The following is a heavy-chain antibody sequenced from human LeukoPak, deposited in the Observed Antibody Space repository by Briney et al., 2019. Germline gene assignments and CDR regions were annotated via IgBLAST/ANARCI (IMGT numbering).Heavy chain of an antibody. J-gene: IGHJ4*02. D-gene: IGHD3-22*01. CDR1: GFTFSSYW. Sequence: GGSLRLSCAASGFTFSSYWMSWVRQAPGEGLEWVANIKQDGSEKYYVDSVKGRFTISRDNAKNSLYLQMNSLRAEDTAVYYCARTYYYDSSGYLGYWGQGTLVTVSS. CDR3: ARTYYYDSSGYLGY. CDR2: IKQDGSEK. V-gene: IGHV3-7*01.